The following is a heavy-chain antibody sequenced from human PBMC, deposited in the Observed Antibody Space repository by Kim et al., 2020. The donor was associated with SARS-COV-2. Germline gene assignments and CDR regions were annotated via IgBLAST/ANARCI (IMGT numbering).Heavy chain of an antibody. J-gene: IGHJ6*02. CDR1: GYTFTSYD. CDR3: ARADYYYDSSGYYYYYYGMDV. Sequence: ASVKVSCKASGYTFTSYDINWVRQATGQGLEWMGWMNPNSGNTGYAQKFQGRVTMTRNTSISTAYMELSSLRSEDTAVYYCARADYYYDSSGYYYYYYGMDVWGQGTTVTVSS. CDR2: MNPNSGNT. V-gene: IGHV1-8*01. D-gene: IGHD3-22*01.